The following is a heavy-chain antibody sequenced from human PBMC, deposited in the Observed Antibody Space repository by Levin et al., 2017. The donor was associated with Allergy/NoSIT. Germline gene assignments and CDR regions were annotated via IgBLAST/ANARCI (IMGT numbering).Heavy chain of an antibody. CDR3: AKDLGGYSPFDY. Sequence: GGSLRLSCAASGFTFSSYGMHWVRQAPGKGLEWVAVISYDGSNKYYVDSVQGRFTISRDNSKNTLYLQMNSLRAEDTAVYYCAKDLGGYSPFDYWGQGTLVTVSS. CDR1: GFTFSSYG. D-gene: IGHD4-11*01. CDR2: ISYDGSNK. J-gene: IGHJ4*02. V-gene: IGHV3-30*18.